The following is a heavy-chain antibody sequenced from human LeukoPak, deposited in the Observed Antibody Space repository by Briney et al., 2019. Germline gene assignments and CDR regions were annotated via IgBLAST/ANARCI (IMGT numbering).Heavy chain of an antibody. Sequence: SGTLSLTCAVSGVSISSSNWWSWVRQPPGKGLEWLGEIYHSGSTNYNPSLKSRVTMSVDKSKNQFSLKLSSVTAADTAVYYCARVTLIVVVAWFDPWGQGTLVTVSS. D-gene: IGHD2-2*01. CDR1: GVSISSSNW. CDR2: IYHSGST. J-gene: IGHJ5*02. V-gene: IGHV4-4*02. CDR3: ARVTLIVVVAWFDP.